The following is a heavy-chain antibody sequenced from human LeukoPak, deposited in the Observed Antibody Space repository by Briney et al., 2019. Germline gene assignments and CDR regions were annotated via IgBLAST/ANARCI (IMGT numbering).Heavy chain of an antibody. CDR2: INYSGST. Sequence: SETLSLTCTVSGDSMTSSNHYWVWIRQPPGKGLEWIGSINYSGSTYYNPSLKSRVTISQDTSKNQFSLKVNTVPAADTAVYHCARRSHCTGDSCYPVWGQGTTVTVSS. CDR3: ARRSHCTGDSCYPV. CDR1: GDSMTSSNHY. V-gene: IGHV4-39*01. D-gene: IGHD2-15*01. J-gene: IGHJ6*02.